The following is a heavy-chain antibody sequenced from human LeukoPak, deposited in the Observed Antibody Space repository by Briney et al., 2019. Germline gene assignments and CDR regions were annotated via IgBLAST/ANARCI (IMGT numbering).Heavy chain of an antibody. CDR3: ARHDSNYDSSGYSYVLDY. CDR1: GYSFTSYW. Sequence: GASLQIPCKGSGYSFTSYWVGWVRQMPGKGLEWMGIIYPGDSDTRYSPSFQGQVTISADKSISTAYLQWSSLKASDTAMYYCARHDSNYDSSGYSYVLDYWGQGTLVTVSS. CDR2: IYPGDSDT. V-gene: IGHV5-51*01. D-gene: IGHD3-22*01. J-gene: IGHJ4*02.